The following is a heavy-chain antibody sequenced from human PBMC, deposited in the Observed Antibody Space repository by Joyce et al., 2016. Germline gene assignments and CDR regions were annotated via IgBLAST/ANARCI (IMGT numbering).Heavy chain of an antibody. J-gene: IGHJ6*02. CDR1: LTELS. V-gene: IGHV1-24*01. Sequence: LTELSFHWVRQPPGKGLEWLGNIDPADDDRLYAQKFQGRLTMTADTSTETVYMDLTTLKTEYTAIYYCTTDRQGAMDVWGQGTTVIVSS. CDR2: IDPADDDR. CDR3: TTDRQGAMDV.